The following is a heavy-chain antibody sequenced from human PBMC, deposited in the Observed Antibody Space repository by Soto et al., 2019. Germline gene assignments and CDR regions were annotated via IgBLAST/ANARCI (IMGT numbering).Heavy chain of an antibody. V-gene: IGHV4-4*07. CDR3: ARDDLGRNTRAFDP. Sequence: SETLSLTCTVSGDFISYYSWAWIRQSAGKGLEWIGRVYSTGTIFYNPSLKSRATMSVDTSKNQFSLKLTSVNAADTAVYYCARDDLGRNTRAFDPWGQGTLGTVS. D-gene: IGHD2-2*01. CDR2: VYSTGTI. CDR1: GDFISYYS. J-gene: IGHJ5*02.